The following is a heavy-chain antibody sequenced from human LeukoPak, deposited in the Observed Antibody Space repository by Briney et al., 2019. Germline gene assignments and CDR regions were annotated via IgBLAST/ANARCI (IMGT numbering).Heavy chain of an antibody. CDR2: ISSTSNTI. CDR3: ARSGSSDY. V-gene: IGHV3-48*01. Sequence: GGSLRLSCAASGFTFSTYIMNWVRQAPGKGLEWVSYISSTSNTIYYADSVKGRFTISRDNAKNSLYLQMNSLRAEDTAVYYCARSGSSDYWGQGTLVTVSS. D-gene: IGHD1-26*01. J-gene: IGHJ4*02. CDR1: GFTFSTYI.